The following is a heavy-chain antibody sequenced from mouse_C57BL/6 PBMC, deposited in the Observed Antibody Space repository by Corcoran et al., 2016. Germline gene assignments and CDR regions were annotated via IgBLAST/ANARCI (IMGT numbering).Heavy chain of an antibody. CDR1: GYTFTDYY. V-gene: IGHV1-26*01. D-gene: IGHD2-3*01. CDR2: INPNNGGT. J-gene: IGHJ3*01. Sequence: EVQLQQSGPELVKPGASVKISCKASGYTFTDYYMNWVKQSHGKSLEWIGDINPNNGGTSYNQKFKGKATLTVDKSSSTAYMALRSLTSEDSAVYYCARVGRWLLPFAYWGQGTLVTVSA. CDR3: ARVGRWLLPFAY.